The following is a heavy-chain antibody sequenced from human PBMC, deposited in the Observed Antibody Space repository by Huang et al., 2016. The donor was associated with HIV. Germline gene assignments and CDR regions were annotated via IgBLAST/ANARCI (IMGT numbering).Heavy chain of an antibody. D-gene: IGHD3-3*01. J-gene: IGHJ4*02. CDR3: ARDHHDFWRGYRRMYFFDH. CDR1: GGSISTHY. Sequence: QVQLQESGPGLVKPSETLSLTCTVSGGSISTHYWSWIRQPPGKGLEWIGSLDYSGSTNSSPSRKSRVTILLETSKNQFSLRVNSVTAADTAMYYCARDHHDFWRGYRRMYFFDHWGQGTLVTVSS. CDR2: LDYSGST. V-gene: IGHV4-59*11.